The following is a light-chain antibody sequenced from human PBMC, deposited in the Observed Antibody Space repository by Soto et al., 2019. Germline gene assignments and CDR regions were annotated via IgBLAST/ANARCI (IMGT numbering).Light chain of an antibody. Sequence: DIVMTQSPDSLAVSLGKRATINCKSSQSVLYSSNNKNYLAWYQQKPGQPPKLLIYWAPTRESGVPDRFSGSGSGTDFTLTISSLQAEDVAVYYCQQYYSTPFTFGGGTKVDIK. CDR2: WAP. CDR3: QQYYSTPFT. V-gene: IGKV4-1*01. CDR1: QSVLYSSNNKNY. J-gene: IGKJ4*01.